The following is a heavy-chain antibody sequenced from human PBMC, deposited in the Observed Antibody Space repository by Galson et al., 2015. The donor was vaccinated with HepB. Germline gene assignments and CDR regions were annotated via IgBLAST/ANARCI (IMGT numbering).Heavy chain of an antibody. D-gene: IGHD3-22*01. CDR2: IRSKAYGGTT. J-gene: IGHJ4*02. CDR3: TMIDYYDSSGYY. V-gene: IGHV3-49*03. Sequence: SLRLSCAASGFTFGDYAMSWFRQAPGKGLEWVGFIRSKAYGGTTEYAASVKGRFTISRDDSKSIAYLQMISLKTEDTAVYYCTMIDYYDSSGYYWGQGTRVTVSS. CDR1: GFTFGDYA.